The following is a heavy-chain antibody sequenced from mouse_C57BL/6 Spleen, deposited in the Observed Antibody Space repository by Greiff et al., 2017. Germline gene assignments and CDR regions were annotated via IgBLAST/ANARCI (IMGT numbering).Heavy chain of an antibody. V-gene: IGHV1-15*01. CDR1: GYTFTDYE. J-gene: IGHJ2*01. CDR2: IDPETGGT. CDR3: TRRENWDVRYYFDY. D-gene: IGHD4-1*01. Sequence: QVQLKESGAELVRPGASVTLSCKASGYTFTDYEMHWVKQTPVHGLEWIGAIDPETGGTAYNQKFKGKAILTADKSSSTAYMELRSLTSEDSAVYYCTRRENWDVRYYFDYWGQGTTLTVSS.